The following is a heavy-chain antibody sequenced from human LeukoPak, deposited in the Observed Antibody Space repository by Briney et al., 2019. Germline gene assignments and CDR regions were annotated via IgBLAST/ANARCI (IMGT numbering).Heavy chain of an antibody. V-gene: IGHV3-33*08. CDR2: IWYDGSKE. CDR3: AREYGNGPDY. Sequence: GGSLRLSCAASGFTFSTYGMRWVRQAPGKGLEWVAIIWYDGSKELYADSVKGRFTISRDNSRNSLYLQMNSLRAEDTAVYYCAREYGNGPDYWGQGTLVTVSS. D-gene: IGHD2-8*01. CDR1: GFTFSTYG. J-gene: IGHJ4*02.